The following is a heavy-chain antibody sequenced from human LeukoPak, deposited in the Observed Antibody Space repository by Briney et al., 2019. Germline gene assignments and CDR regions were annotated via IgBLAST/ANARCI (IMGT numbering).Heavy chain of an antibody. J-gene: IGHJ6*02. CDR2: INAGNGNT. V-gene: IGHV1-3*01. CDR3: ARDDTYAPYYYYYGMDV. D-gene: IGHD3-16*01. Sequence: ASVKVSCKASGYILSRYAMNWVRQAPGQRLEWMGWINAGNGNTKYSQKFQGRVTITRDTSASTAYMELSSLRSEDTAVYYCARDDTYAPYYYYYGMDVWGQGTTVTVSS. CDR1: GYILSRYA.